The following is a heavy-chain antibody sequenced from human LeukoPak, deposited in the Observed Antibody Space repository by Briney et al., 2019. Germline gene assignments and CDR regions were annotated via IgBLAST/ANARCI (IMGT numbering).Heavy chain of an antibody. CDR3: ARGYPTEGWFDP. CDR2: MNPNSGNT. J-gene: IGHJ5*02. V-gene: IGHV1-8*01. CDR1: GYTFTSYD. D-gene: IGHD4-17*01. Sequence: ASVKVSCKASGYTFTSYDINWVRQATGQGLEWMGWMNPNSGNTGYAQKFQGRVTMTRNTSISTAYMELSSLRPEDTAVYYCARGYPTEGWFDPWGQGTLVTVSS.